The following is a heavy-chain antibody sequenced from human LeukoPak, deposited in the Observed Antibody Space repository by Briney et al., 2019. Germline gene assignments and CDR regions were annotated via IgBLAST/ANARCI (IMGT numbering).Heavy chain of an antibody. V-gene: IGHV3-48*04. Sequence: GGSLRLSCAASGFTFSSYSMNWVRRAPGKGLEWVSYISSSGSTIYYADSVKGRFTISRDNAKNSLYLQMNSLRAEDTAVYYCAREMNLWSPGWFDPWGQGTLVTVS. J-gene: IGHJ5*02. D-gene: IGHD3-10*01. CDR2: ISSSGSTI. CDR1: GFTFSSYS. CDR3: AREMNLWSPGWFDP.